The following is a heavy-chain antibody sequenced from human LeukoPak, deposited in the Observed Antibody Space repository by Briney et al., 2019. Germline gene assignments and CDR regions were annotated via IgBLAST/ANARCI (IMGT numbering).Heavy chain of an antibody. V-gene: IGHV1-18*01. D-gene: IGHD2-2*02. J-gene: IGHJ4*02. CDR2: ISAYHGNP. CDR3: ARDRRFLGYCSSTSCYRWDY. CDR1: GYTFTSYG. Sequence: SVKVSCKASGYTFTSYGISWVRQAPGQGLEWMGWISAYHGNPNYAQKLQGRVIMTTDTSTSTAYMELRSLRSDDTAVYYGARDRRFLGYCSSTSCYRWDYWGQGTLVTVSS.